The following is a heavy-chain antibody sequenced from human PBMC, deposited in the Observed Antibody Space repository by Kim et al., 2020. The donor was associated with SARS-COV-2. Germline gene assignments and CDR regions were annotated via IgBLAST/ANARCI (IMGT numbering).Heavy chain of an antibody. CDR1: GGSISSGGYY. CDR2: IYYSGST. CDR3: ARERAFSIVVVPAAIGSGDAFDI. D-gene: IGHD2-2*02. Sequence: SETLSLTCTVSGGSISSGGYYWSWIRQHPGKGLEWIGYIYYSGSTYYNPSLKSRVTISVDTSKNQFSLKLSSVTAADTAVYYCARERAFSIVVVPAAIGSGDAFDIWGQGTMVTVSS. J-gene: IGHJ3*02. V-gene: IGHV4-31*03.